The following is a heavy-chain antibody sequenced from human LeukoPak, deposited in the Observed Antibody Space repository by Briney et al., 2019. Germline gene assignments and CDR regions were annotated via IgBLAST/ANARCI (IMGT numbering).Heavy chain of an antibody. CDR2: INHSGST. CDR3: ARVLGIAAAGTRGAHAFDI. D-gene: IGHD6-13*01. V-gene: IGHV4-34*01. J-gene: IGHJ3*02. CDR1: GGSFSGYY. Sequence: TSETLSLTCAVYGGSFSGYYWSWIRQPPGKGLEWIGGINHSGSTNYNPSLKSRVTISVDTSKNQFSLKLSSVTAADTAVYYCARVLGIAAAGTRGAHAFDIWGQGTMVTVSS.